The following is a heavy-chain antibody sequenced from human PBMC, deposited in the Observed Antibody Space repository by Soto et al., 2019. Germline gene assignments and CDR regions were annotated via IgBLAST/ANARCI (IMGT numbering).Heavy chain of an antibody. V-gene: IGHV1-69*13. Sequence: SVKVSCKASGGTFSSYAISWVRQAPGQGLEWMGGIIPIFGTANYAQKFQGRVTITADESTSTAYMELSSLRSEDTAVYYCARDPNNWNDGDYYYYGMDVWGQGTTVTVSS. CDR2: IIPIFGTA. J-gene: IGHJ6*02. CDR1: GGTFSSYA. D-gene: IGHD1-20*01. CDR3: ARDPNNWNDGDYYYYGMDV.